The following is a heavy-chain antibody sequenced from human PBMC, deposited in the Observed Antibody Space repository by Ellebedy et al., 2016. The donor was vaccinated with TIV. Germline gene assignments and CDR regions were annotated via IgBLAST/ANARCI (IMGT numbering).Heavy chain of an antibody. V-gene: IGHV1-46*01. J-gene: IGHJ6*02. CDR3: ARFLIQHPAEGMDV. CDR2: LNPSGART. Sequence: AASVQVSCKAPGYTFTSYYVHWVRQPPGQGLEGMGILNPSGARTSYAQKFQGRVTMTRDTSTNTVYLELRSLRSDETAVYSCARFLIQHPAEGMDVWGPGTTVTVTS. D-gene: IGHD5-18*01. CDR1: GYTFTSYY.